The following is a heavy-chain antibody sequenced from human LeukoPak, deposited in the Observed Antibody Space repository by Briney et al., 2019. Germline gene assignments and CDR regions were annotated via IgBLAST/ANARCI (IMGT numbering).Heavy chain of an antibody. V-gene: IGHV1-24*01. CDR1: GYTLTELS. CDR3: ATSSSSWDYYYYYMDV. CDR2: FDPEDGET. Sequence: ASVKVSCKVSGYTLTELSMHWVRQAPGKGLEWIGGFDPEDGETIYAQKLQGRATMTTDTSTSTAYTELRSLRSDDTAVYYCATSSSSWDYYYYYMDVWGKGTTVTISS. J-gene: IGHJ6*03. D-gene: IGHD6-13*01.